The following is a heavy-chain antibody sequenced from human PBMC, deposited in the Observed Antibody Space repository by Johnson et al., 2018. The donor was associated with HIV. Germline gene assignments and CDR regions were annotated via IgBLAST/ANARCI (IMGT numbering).Heavy chain of an antibody. D-gene: IGHD1-26*01. J-gene: IGHJ3*02. CDR2: IPYDGSNK. V-gene: IGHV3-30*04. CDR1: GFTFSSYA. Sequence: VQLVESGGGVVQPGRSLRLSCAASGFTFSSYAMHWVRQAPVKGLEWVAVIPYDGSNKYYADSVKGRFTISRDNSKNTLYLQMNSLRAEDTAVYYCARDAGATTGLFTAFDIWGQGTMVTVSS. CDR3: ARDAGATTGLFTAFDI.